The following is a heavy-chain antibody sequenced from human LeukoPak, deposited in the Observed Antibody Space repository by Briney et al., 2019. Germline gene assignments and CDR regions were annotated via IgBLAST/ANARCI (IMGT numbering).Heavy chain of an antibody. V-gene: IGHV4-61*01. CDR1: GGSASSGSYY. Sequence: SGTLSLTCTVSGGSASSGSYYWSWIRQPPGKGLEWIGYIYYSGSTNYNPSLKSRVTISVDTSKNQFSLKLSSVTAADTAVYYCARSPYYYYYYGMDVWGQGTTVTVSS. CDR2: IYYSGST. CDR3: ARSPYYYYYYGMDV. J-gene: IGHJ6*02.